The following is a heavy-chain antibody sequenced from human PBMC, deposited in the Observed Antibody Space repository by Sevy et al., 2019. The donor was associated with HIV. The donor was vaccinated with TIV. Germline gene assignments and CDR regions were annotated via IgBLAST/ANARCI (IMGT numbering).Heavy chain of an antibody. CDR2: ISAENGHI. CDR1: SYSFSTYD. V-gene: IGHV1-18*01. J-gene: IGHJ4*02. D-gene: IGHD6-13*01. Sequence: ASVKVSCKTSSYSFSTYDFIWVRQAPGQGLDWLGWISAENGHILYAQRFQGRVTMTTDTSASEVYMELRNLRSDDTAIYYCATKGIIAVGTLDYWGQGTLVTVSS. CDR3: ATKGIIAVGTLDY.